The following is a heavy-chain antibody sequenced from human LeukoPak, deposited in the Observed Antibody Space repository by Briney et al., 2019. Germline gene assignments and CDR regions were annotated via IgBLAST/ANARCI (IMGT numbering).Heavy chain of an antibody. CDR3: ARENGGNSVSNWFDP. Sequence: KPSETLSLTCIVSGGSISSTTYYWGWIRQPPGKRLEWIGSIYYSGNTYYNPSLKSRVTISIDTSKNQFSLKLSSVTAADTAVYYCARENGGNSVSNWFDPWGQGTLVTVSS. CDR2: IYYSGNT. CDR1: GGSISSTTYY. V-gene: IGHV4-39*07. J-gene: IGHJ5*02. D-gene: IGHD4-23*01.